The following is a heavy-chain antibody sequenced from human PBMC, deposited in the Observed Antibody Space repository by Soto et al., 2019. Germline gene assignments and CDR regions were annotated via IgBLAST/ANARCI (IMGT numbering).Heavy chain of an antibody. V-gene: IGHV3-23*01. Sequence: EVQVLESGGGLVQPGGSLRLSCAASGFTFSSYAMSWVRQAPGQGLEWVSAISGSGSNPYYADSVKGRFTISRDNSKNTLYMQMNSLRGADTSLYYCATTASMTIRDVFDTWGKGTLFTVS. J-gene: IGHJ4*02. CDR3: ATTASMTIRDVFDT. CDR2: ISGSGSNP. CDR1: GFTFSSYA. D-gene: IGHD4-17*01.